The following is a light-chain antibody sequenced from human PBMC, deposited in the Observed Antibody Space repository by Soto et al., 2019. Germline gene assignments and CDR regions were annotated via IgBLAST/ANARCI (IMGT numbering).Light chain of an antibody. CDR3: QAWESITGVV. Sequence: SYELTQPPSVSVSPGQTASIPCSGDKLGDRFACWYQQKPGQSPVMVIYQDTRRPSGIPERFSGSNSGNTATLTISGTQAMDVADYYFQAWESITGVVFVGETKLTVL. CDR1: KLGDRF. V-gene: IGLV3-1*01. J-gene: IGLJ2*01. CDR2: QDT.